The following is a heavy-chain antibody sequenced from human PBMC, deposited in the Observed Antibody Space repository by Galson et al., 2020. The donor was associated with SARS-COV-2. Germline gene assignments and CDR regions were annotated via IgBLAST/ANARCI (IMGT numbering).Heavy chain of an antibody. D-gene: IGHD4-17*01. CDR3: ARSLPPGLRWRPAYWYFDL. J-gene: IGHJ2*01. V-gene: IGHV4-31*03. CDR2: IYYSGST. Sequence: SETLSLTCTVSGGSISSGGYYWSWIRQHPGKGLEWIGYIYYSGSTYYNPSLKRRVTISVDTSKNQFSLKLSSVTAADTAVYYCARSLPPGLRWRPAYWYFDLWGRGTLVTVSS. CDR1: GGSISSGGYY.